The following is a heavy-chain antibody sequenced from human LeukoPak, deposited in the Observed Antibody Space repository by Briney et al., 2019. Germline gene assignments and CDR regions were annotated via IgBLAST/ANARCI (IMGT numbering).Heavy chain of an antibody. J-gene: IGHJ4*02. Sequence: ASVKVSCKASGYTFTSYDINWVRQATGQGLEWMGWMNPNSGNTGYAQKFQGRVTMTRNTSISTAYMELSSLRSGDTAVYYCARARDGYTLEYYFDYWGQGTLVTVSS. CDR3: ARARDGYTLEYYFDY. D-gene: IGHD5-24*01. CDR1: GYTFTSYD. CDR2: MNPNSGNT. V-gene: IGHV1-8*01.